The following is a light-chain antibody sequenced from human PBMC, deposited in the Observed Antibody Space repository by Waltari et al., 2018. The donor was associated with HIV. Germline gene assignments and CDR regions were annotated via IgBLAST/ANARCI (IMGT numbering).Light chain of an antibody. V-gene: IGKV1-39*01. CDR2: NVA. CDR3: QHNYSPPPT. J-gene: IGKJ1*01. CDR1: QNIKNY. Sequence: DIQMTQSPSSLSASVGDRVTITCRASQNIKNYLSWYQQKPGKAPKLLIYNVAGLQSGVSSRFSGSGSGTDFTLAIDSLQPEDLATYYCQHNYSPPPTFGQGTKVEIK.